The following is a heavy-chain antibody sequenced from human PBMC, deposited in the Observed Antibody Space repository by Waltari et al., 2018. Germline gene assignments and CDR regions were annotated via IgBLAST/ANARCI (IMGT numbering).Heavy chain of an antibody. D-gene: IGHD3-3*01. V-gene: IGHV4-38-2*01. CDR1: GYSISSGYY. CDR3: ARQHYDVWSGYPKGYFQH. Sequence: QVQLQESGPGLVKPSETLSLTCAVSGYSISSGYYWGWIRQPPGKGLEWIGGIYHSGSTYYNPSLKSRVTRSVDTSKNQFSLKLSSVTAADTAVYYCARQHYDVWSGYPKGYFQHWGQGTLVTVSS. CDR2: IYHSGST. J-gene: IGHJ1*01.